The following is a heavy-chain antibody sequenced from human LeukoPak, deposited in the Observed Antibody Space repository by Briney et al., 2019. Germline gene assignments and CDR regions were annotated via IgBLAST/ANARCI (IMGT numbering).Heavy chain of an antibody. CDR1: GFSLTNSGVG. V-gene: IGHV2-5*02. D-gene: IGHD3-3*01. J-gene: IGHJ5*02. CDR2: LHWDDDK. CDR3: AHRPPTIFGVGVVPRGWFDP. Sequence: SGPTLVNPTQPLTLTCTSSGFSLTNSGVGVGWIRQSTGKPLECLALLHWDDDKCYSPFLRSRPTTTNDTSKNQVVLTMTNMDPVDTATYYCAHRPPTIFGVGVVPRGWFDPWGQGTLVTVSS.